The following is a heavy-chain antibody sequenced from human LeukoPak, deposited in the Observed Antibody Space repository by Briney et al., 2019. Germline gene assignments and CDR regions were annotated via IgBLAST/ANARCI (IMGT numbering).Heavy chain of an antibody. CDR2: INPNSGGT. J-gene: IGHJ5*02. Sequence: ASVKVSCKASGYTFTGYYMHWVRQARGQGLEWMGWINPNSGGTNYAQKFQGRVTMTRDTSISTAYMELSRLRSDDTAVYYCARVRYSSGWENWFDPWGQGTLVTVSS. CDR3: ARVRYSSGWENWFDP. D-gene: IGHD6-19*01. V-gene: IGHV1-2*02. CDR1: GYTFTGYY.